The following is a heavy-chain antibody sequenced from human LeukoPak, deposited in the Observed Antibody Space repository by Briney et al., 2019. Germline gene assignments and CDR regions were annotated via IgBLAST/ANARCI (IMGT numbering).Heavy chain of an antibody. CDR3: ARSRTTVTKDALDY. J-gene: IGHJ4*02. V-gene: IGHV3-21*06. Sequence: PGGSLRLSCAASGFTFSSYSMNWVRQAPGKGLEWVSSISSTSTYLYYADSVKGRFTISRDNAKNFLYLQMNSLRAGDTAVYFCARSRTTVTKDALDYWGQGTLVTVSS. CDR2: ISSTSTYL. CDR1: GFTFSSYS. D-gene: IGHD4-17*01.